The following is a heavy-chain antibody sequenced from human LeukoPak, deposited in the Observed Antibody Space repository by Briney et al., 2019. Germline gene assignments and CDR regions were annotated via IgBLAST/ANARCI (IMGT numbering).Heavy chain of an antibody. J-gene: IGHJ4*02. CDR2: IYYSGST. CDR3: ARGITGTSYDY. CDR1: SGSISSGGYY. D-gene: IGHD1-20*01. V-gene: IGHV4-31*03. Sequence: PSETLSLTCTVSSGSISSGGYYWSWIRQHPGKGLEWIGYIYYSGSTYYNPPLKSRVTISVDTSKNQFSLKLSSVTAADTDVYYCARGITGTSYDYWGQGTLVTVSS.